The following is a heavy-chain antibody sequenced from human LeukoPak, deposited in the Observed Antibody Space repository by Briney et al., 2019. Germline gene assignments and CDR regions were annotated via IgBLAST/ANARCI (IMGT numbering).Heavy chain of an antibody. J-gene: IGHJ6*03. Sequence: ASVKVSCKVSGYTLTELSMHWVRQAPGKGLEWMGGFDPEDGETIYAQKFQGRVTMTEDTSTDTAYMELSSLRSEDTAVYYCARGPRPRPGYYYYMDVWGKGTTVTVSS. CDR1: GYTLTELS. V-gene: IGHV1-24*01. CDR3: ARGPRPRPGYYYYMDV. CDR2: FDPEDGET.